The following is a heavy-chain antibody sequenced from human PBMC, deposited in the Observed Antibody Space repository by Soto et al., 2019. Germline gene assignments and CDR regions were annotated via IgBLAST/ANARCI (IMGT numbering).Heavy chain of an antibody. Sequence: ASVKVSCKASGYTFTSSGISWVRHAPGQGLEWMGWISAYTVNTTYTQKLQGRVTMTTDTSTSTAYMEMRSLSSDDTAVYYCAGLGYCSGGSGRNWFDPWGQGTMVTVSS. CDR1: GYTFTSSG. CDR3: AGLGYCSGGSGRNWFDP. D-gene: IGHD2-15*01. CDR2: ISAYTVNT. V-gene: IGHV1-18*04. J-gene: IGHJ5*02.